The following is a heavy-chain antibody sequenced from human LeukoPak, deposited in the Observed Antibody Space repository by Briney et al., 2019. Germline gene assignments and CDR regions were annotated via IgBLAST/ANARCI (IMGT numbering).Heavy chain of an antibody. CDR1: GFTFSSYW. V-gene: IGHV3-74*01. CDR2: IKGDGST. CDR3: TRAITYFYGSVTYDWFDS. D-gene: IGHD3-10*01. J-gene: IGHJ5*01. Sequence: GGSLRLSCAASGFTFSSYWMHWVRQIPGKGLMWIARIKGDGSTIYADSVQGRFTISRDNAKNMVFLQMNSLRVDDTAIYYCTRAITYFYGSVTYDWFDSWGQGTRVTVSS.